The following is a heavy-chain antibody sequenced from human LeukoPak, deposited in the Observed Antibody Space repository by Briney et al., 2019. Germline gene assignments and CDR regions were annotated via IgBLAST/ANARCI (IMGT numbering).Heavy chain of an antibody. CDR2: ISNSGNNI. D-gene: IGHD6-13*01. CDR1: GFTFSSYS. Sequence: GGTLRLSCAASGFTFSSYSMYWVRQAPGKGLEWGSSISNSGNNIYYPDSVKGRSPTSRDNAKSSLYLQMSSLRAEDTAVYYCARGSSWSYDYWGRGTLVTVSS. V-gene: IGHV3-21*06. J-gene: IGHJ4*02. CDR3: ARGSSWSYDY.